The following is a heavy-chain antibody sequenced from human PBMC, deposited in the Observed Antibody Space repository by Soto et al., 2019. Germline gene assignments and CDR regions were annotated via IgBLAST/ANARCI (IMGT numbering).Heavy chain of an antibody. D-gene: IGHD3-22*01. V-gene: IGHV3-23*01. J-gene: IGHJ3*02. CDR3: AKLGDYYDSSDQHGAFDI. Sequence: GWSLRLSCAASGFTFSSYAMRWVRQAPGKGLEWVSAISGSGGSTYYADSVKGRFTISRDNSKNTLYLQMNSLRAEDTSVYYCAKLGDYYDSSDQHGAFDIWGQGTMVTVSS. CDR2: ISGSGGST. CDR1: GFTFSSYA.